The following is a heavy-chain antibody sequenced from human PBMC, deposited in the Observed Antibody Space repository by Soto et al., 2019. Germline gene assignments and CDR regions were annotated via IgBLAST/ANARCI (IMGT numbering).Heavy chain of an antibody. J-gene: IGHJ4*02. Sequence: QVHLQQSGPGLVKPSQTLSLTCAISGDSVSSNTAAWNCIRSSPSRGLEWLGRTYYRSNWRHDYAVSVKSRITVNPDTSKNHFSLQLNSVPPDDTAVYYCARGVAGSGFDLWGQGTLVTVSS. CDR2: TYYRSNWRH. D-gene: IGHD6-19*01. CDR3: ARGVAGSGFDL. CDR1: GDSVSSNTAA. V-gene: IGHV6-1*01.